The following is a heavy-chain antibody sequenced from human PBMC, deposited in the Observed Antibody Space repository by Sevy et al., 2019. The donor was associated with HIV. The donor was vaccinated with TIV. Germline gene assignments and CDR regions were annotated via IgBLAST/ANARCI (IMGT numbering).Heavy chain of an antibody. Sequence: GGSLRLSCAASGFSFSGYSMNWVRQAPGKGLEWVSYISRSSSTIYYADSVKGRFTISRDNAKNSLYLQMNSLRDEDTAVYYGARHPYYDSSGYVDYWGQGTLVTVSS. CDR1: GFSFSGYS. V-gene: IGHV3-48*02. J-gene: IGHJ4*02. D-gene: IGHD3-22*01. CDR2: ISRSSSTI. CDR3: ARHPYYDSSGYVDY.